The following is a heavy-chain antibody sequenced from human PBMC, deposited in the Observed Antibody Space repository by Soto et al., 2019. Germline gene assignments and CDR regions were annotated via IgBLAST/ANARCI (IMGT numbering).Heavy chain of an antibody. D-gene: IGHD3-3*01. J-gene: IGHJ4*02. CDR1: GYTFTGYY. Sequence: ASVKVSCKASGYTFTGYYMHWVRQAPGQGLEWMGWINPNSGGTNYAQKFQGRVTMTRDTSISTAYMELSRLRSDVTAVYYCARSGVRFLEWLLSVPDCWGQGTLVTVSS. CDR2: INPNSGGT. V-gene: IGHV1-2*02. CDR3: ARSGVRFLEWLLSVPDC.